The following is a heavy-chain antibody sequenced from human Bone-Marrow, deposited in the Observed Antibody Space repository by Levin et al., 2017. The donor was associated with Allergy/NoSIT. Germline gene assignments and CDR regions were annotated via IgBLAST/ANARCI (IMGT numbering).Heavy chain of an antibody. CDR2: IFHSGRA. V-gene: IGHV4-61*01. J-gene: IGHJ4*02. D-gene: IGHD4-17*01. CDR1: GGSVNDARYF. CDR3: ARDPPNNGDYI. Sequence: RASETLSLTCTVSGGSVNDARYFWSWFRQPPGSGREWIGHIFHSGRANYNPSLESRVSISKDISRNHFSLKLTSVTAADAALYYCARDPPNNGDYIWGQGTLVTLAS.